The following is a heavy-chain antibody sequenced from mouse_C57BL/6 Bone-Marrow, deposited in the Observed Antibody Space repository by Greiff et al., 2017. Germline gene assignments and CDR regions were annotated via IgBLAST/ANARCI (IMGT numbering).Heavy chain of an antibody. CDR3: AREVTPIYYAMDY. Sequence: EVQGVESGGDLVKPGGSLKLSCAASGFTFSSYGMSWVRQTPDKRLEWVATISSGGSYNYYPDSVKGRFTISSDNAKNTLYLQMSSLKSEATSMYFCAREVTPIYYAMDYWGQGTSVTVSS. CDR2: ISSGGSYN. V-gene: IGHV5-6*01. D-gene: IGHD2-5*01. CDR1: GFTFSSYG. J-gene: IGHJ4*01.